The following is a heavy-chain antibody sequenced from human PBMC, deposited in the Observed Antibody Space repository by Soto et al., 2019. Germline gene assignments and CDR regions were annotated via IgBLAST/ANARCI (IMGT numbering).Heavy chain of an antibody. Sequence: PSETLSLTFTVSGGSISSGGYYWSWIRQHPGKGLEWIGYIYYSGSTYYNPSLKSRVTISVDTSKNQFSLKLSSVTAADTAVYYCARFGDFWSGYYTADYWGQGTLVTVSS. CDR1: GGSISSGGYY. D-gene: IGHD3-3*01. J-gene: IGHJ4*02. CDR3: ARFGDFWSGYYTADY. CDR2: IYYSGST. V-gene: IGHV4-31*03.